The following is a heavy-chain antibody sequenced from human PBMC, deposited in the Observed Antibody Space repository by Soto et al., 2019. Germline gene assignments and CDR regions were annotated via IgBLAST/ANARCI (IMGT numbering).Heavy chain of an antibody. CDR3: ARQHYYDSSGYYTWN. V-gene: IGHV4-28*01. CDR1: GYSISSSNW. Sequence: PSETLSLTCAVSGYSISSSNWWGWIRQPPGKGLEWIGYIYYSGSTYYTPSLKNRVTISADTSNNQFSLRLNSVTAADTAFYYCARQHYYDSSGYYTWNWGQGTLVTVSS. D-gene: IGHD3-22*01. J-gene: IGHJ4*02. CDR2: IYYSGST.